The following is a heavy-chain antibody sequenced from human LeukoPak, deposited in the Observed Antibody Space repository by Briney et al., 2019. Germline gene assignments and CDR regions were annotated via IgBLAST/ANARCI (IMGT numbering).Heavy chain of an antibody. CDR1: GGSITSFY. CDR3: ARDWGVSARPGYMDV. Sequence: SETLSLTCTVSGGSITSFYWSWIRQPPGKGLEWIGYIYYSGSTNYNPSLKSRVTISLDTSKNQFSLKLSSVTAADTAVYYCARDWGVSARPGYMDVWGKGTTVTVSS. J-gene: IGHJ6*03. V-gene: IGHV4-59*01. D-gene: IGHD6-6*01. CDR2: IYYSGST.